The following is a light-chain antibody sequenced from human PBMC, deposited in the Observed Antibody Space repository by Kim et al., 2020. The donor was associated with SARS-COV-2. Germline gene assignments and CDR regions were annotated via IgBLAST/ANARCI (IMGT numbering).Light chain of an antibody. CDR2: AAS. Sequence: DIHMTQSPSSVSASVGDRVTITCRASQDISIWLAWYQQKPGKAPKLLIYAASSLQSGVPSRFSGSGSGTDFTLIIDSLQPEDFATYYCQHANSFPLFGGGTKLEI. J-gene: IGKJ4*01. CDR1: QDISIW. CDR3: QHANSFPL. V-gene: IGKV1-12*01.